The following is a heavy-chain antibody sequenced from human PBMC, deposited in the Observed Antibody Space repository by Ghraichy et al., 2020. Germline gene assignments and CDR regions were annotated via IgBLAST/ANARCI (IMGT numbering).Heavy chain of an antibody. CDR1: GFTFSDYP. V-gene: IGHV3-23*01. Sequence: GGSLRLSCAASGFTFSDYPMTWVRQASGQGLEWVCSINHSGARTDYSDSVKGRFTISRDNSKNTLYLQMDSLRAEDTAVYYCARDFDWNYAYWGQGILVTVSS. CDR3: ARDFDWNYAY. J-gene: IGHJ4*02. CDR2: INHSGART. D-gene: IGHD3-9*01.